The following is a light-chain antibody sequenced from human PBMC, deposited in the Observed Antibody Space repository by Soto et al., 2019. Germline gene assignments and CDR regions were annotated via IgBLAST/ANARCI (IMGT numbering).Light chain of an antibody. V-gene: IGKV3-20*01. CDR2: DAS. J-gene: IGKJ1*01. CDR1: QSVSSY. Sequence: IVLTLYPATLSLAPGERATLSCTASQSVSSYLAWYQQKPGQAPRLLIYDASPRATGIPDRFSGSGSGTDFTLTISRLEPEDFAVYYCQQYGSSGTFGQGTKVDIK. CDR3: QQYGSSGT.